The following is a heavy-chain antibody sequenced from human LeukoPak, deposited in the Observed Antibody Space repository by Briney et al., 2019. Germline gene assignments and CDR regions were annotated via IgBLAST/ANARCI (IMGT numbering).Heavy chain of an antibody. V-gene: IGHV3-30-3*01. CDR1: GFTFSSYA. CDR3: ARGVVTPDWYFDL. J-gene: IGHJ2*01. D-gene: IGHD4-23*01. CDR2: ISYDGSNK. Sequence: GGSLRLSCAASGFTFSSYARHWVRQAPGKGLEWVAVISYDGSNKYYADSVKGRFTISRDNSKDTLYLQMNSLRAEDTAVYYCARGVVTPDWYFDLWGRGTLVTVSS.